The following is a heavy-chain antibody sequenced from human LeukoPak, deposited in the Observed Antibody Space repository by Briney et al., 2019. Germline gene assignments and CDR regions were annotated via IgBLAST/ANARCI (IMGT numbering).Heavy chain of an antibody. V-gene: IGHV3-21*01. J-gene: IGHJ4*02. CDR3: ARGVEMATIIIGY. CDR1: GFTFSIDS. D-gene: IGHD5-24*01. CDR2: INSSSSHI. Sequence: GESLRLSCAASGFTFSIDSINWVRQAPGEGLEWVSSINSSSSHIYHAGSVKGRFTISRDNDKNLMYLQMDSLRAEDTAVYYCARGVEMATIIIGYWGQGTLVTVSS.